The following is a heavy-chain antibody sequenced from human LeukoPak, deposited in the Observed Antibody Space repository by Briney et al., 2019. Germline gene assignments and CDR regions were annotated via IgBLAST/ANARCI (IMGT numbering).Heavy chain of an antibody. CDR3: ARAYCSSTSCYPHFDY. Sequence: SETLSLTSTVSSGSISNYYWSWIRQPPGKGLEWIGYIYSSGSTNYNPSLKSRVTISVDTSKNQFSLKLSSVTAADTAVYYCARAYCSSTSCYPHFDYWGQGTLVTVSS. J-gene: IGHJ4*02. CDR1: SGSISNYY. D-gene: IGHD2-2*01. CDR2: IYSSGST. V-gene: IGHV4-59*01.